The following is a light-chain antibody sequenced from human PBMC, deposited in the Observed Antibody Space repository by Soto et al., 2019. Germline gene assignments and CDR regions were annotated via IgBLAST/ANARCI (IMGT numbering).Light chain of an antibody. CDR1: QGVRNF. V-gene: IGKV1-27*01. J-gene: IGKJ2*01. CDR2: AAS. CDR3: QRYNSAPYT. Sequence: DIQMTQSPSSLSASVGDRVTITCRASQGVRNFLAWYQQKPGKVPKLLMYAASTLQSGVPSRFSGSGSGTDFTLTISSLQPEDVATYYCQRYNSAPYTFGQGTMLEIK.